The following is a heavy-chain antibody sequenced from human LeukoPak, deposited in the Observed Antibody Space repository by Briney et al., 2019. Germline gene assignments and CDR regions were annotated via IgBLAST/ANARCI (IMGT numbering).Heavy chain of an antibody. Sequence: TGGSLRLSCAASGFTFTNAWMNWVRQAPGKGLKWLGRIRRESDGGTTDYAAPVKDRFTISRDDSKSTVYLQMNSLRIEDTAVYYCTTHIRVTATADQWGQGTLVTVSS. J-gene: IGHJ4*02. CDR2: IRRESDGGTT. D-gene: IGHD2-21*02. V-gene: IGHV3-15*07. CDR3: TTHIRVTATADQ. CDR1: GFTFTNAW.